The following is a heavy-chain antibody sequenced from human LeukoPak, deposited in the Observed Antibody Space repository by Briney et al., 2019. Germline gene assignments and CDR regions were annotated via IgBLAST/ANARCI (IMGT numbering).Heavy chain of an antibody. Sequence: WASVKVSCKASGGTFSSYAISWVRQAPGQGLEWMGGIIPIFGTVNYAQKFQGRVTTTADKSTSTAYMELSSLRSEDTAVYYCAREAKLARTKVTSHFDYWGQGTLVTVSS. CDR3: AREAKLARTKVTSHFDY. CDR2: IIPIFGTV. V-gene: IGHV1-69*06. D-gene: IGHD4-17*01. J-gene: IGHJ4*02. CDR1: GGTFSSYA.